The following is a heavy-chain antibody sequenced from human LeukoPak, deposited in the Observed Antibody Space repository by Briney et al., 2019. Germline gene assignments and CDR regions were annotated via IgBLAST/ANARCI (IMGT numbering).Heavy chain of an antibody. Sequence: PGGSLRLSCAASGFTFSSYSMNWVRQAPGKGLEWVSSISSSSSYIYYADSLKGRFTISRHNAKKSVYLQMNSLRAEDTAVYYCARGSYNNPYYYYYMDVWGKGTTVTVSS. J-gene: IGHJ6*03. CDR2: ISSSSSYI. V-gene: IGHV3-21*01. CDR3: ARGSYNNPYYYYYMDV. CDR1: GFTFSSYS. D-gene: IGHD4-11*01.